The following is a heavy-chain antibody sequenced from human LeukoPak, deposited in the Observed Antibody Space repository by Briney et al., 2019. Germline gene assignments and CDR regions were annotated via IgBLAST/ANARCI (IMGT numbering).Heavy chain of an antibody. Sequence: PSETLSLTCTVSGGSISSYYWSWIRQPAGKGLEWIGRIYTSGSTNYNPSLKRRVTMSVNTSKNQFSLKLSSVTAADTAMYYCARDLQYCSSTSCYIAFDIWGQGTMVTVSS. V-gene: IGHV4-4*07. CDR1: GGSISSYY. CDR3: ARDLQYCSSTSCYIAFDI. CDR2: IYTSGST. J-gene: IGHJ3*02. D-gene: IGHD2-2*02.